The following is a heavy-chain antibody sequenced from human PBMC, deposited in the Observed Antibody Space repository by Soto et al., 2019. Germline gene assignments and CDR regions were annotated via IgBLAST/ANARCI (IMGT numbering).Heavy chain of an antibody. Sequence: EVQLVESGGGLVQPGGSLRVTCAASGFTFSRYSMNWVRQAPGKGLEWLSYIDTSSHTIYYADSVKGRFIISRDNAKNSLYLQMRSLRDEDTAVYYCARGGVATIFGDSWGQGTLVTVSS. CDR2: IDTSSHTI. CDR1: GFTFSRYS. D-gene: IGHD5-12*01. CDR3: ARGGVATIFGDS. V-gene: IGHV3-48*02. J-gene: IGHJ5*01.